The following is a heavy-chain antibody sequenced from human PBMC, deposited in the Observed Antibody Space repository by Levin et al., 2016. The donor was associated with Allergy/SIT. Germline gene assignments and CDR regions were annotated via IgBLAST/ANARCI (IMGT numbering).Heavy chain of an antibody. J-gene: IGHJ6*03. D-gene: IGHD3-3*01. V-gene: IGHV4-39*01. CDR1: GGSIISSYY. CDR3: ARGTPQLRFLEWPPRGRSYYYYMDV. CDR2: MYYSGST. Sequence: SETLSLTCTVSGGSIISSYYWGWIRQPPGKGLEWIGSMYYSGSTYYNPSLKSRVTISVDTSKNQFSLKLSSVTAADTAVYYCARGTPQLRFLEWPPRGRSYYYYMDVWGKGTTVTVSS.